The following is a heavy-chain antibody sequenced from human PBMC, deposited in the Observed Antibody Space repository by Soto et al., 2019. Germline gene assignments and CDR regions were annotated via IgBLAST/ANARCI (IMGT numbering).Heavy chain of an antibody. Sequence: GGSLRLSCAASGFTFSGYGMHWVRQSPGKGLEWVAVISYDGSNKYYADSVKGRFTISRDNSKNTLYLQMNSLRAEDTAVYYCARDLSQVVVVAAPDYWGQGTLVTVSS. J-gene: IGHJ4*02. CDR3: ARDLSQVVVVAAPDY. D-gene: IGHD2-15*01. V-gene: IGHV3-30-3*01. CDR1: GFTFSGYG. CDR2: ISYDGSNK.